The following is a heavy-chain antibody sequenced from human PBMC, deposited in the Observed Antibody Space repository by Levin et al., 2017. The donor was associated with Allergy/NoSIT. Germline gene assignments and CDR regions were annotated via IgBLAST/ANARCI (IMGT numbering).Heavy chain of an antibody. V-gene: IGHV3-48*02. J-gene: IGHJ6*02. CDR2: ISSSSSTI. Sequence: GGSLRLSCAASGFTFSSYSMNWVRQAPGKGLEWVSYISSSSSTIYYADSVKGRFTISRDNAKNSLYLQMNSLRDEDTAVYYCAGAGGFLNRAAVYYYYGMDVWGQGTTVTVSS. CDR3: AGAGGFLNRAAVYYYYGMDV. CDR1: GFTFSSYS. D-gene: IGHD3-3*01.